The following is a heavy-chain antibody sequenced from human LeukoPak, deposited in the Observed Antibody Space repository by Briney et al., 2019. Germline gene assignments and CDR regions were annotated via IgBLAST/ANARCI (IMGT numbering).Heavy chain of an antibody. D-gene: IGHD2-2*02. CDR2: INPNSGGT. Sequence: GASVKVSCKASGYTFTGYYMHWVRQAPGQGLEWMGWINPNSGGTNYAQKFQGRVTMTRDTSISTAYMELSRLRSDDTAVYYCARDDLVVPAAILDYWGQGTLVTVSS. CDR3: ARDDLVVPAAILDY. CDR1: GYTFTGYY. J-gene: IGHJ4*02. V-gene: IGHV1-2*02.